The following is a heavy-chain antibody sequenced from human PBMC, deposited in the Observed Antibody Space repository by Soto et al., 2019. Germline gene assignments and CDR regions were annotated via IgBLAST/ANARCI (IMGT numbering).Heavy chain of an antibody. CDR3: ARISPMVRSFWL. CDR2: ISKDGSNK. V-gene: IGHV3-30-3*01. Sequence: QVQLVESGGGVVQPGRSLRLSCAASGFTFSNYGMHWVRQAPGKGLEWVSTISKDGSNKYYADSVEGRFTVSRDNSENTLYLQVNTLGTEDTDVYYCARISPMVRSFWLWGQGTLVTVSS. CDR1: GFTFSNYG. J-gene: IGHJ4*02. D-gene: IGHD3-10*01.